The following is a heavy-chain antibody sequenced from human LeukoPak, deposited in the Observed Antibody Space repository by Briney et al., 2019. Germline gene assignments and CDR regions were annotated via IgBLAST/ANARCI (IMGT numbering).Heavy chain of an antibody. CDR3: ARDSSTMIIQDNWFDP. CDR2: IKQDGSEK. CDR1: GFTFSSYW. D-gene: IGHD3-22*01. Sequence: PGGSLRLSCAASGFTFSSYWMSWVRQAPGKGLEWVANIKQDGSEKYYVDSVKGRFTISRDNAKNSLYLQMNSLRAEDTAVYYCARDSSTMIIQDNWFDPWGQGTLATVSS. J-gene: IGHJ5*02. V-gene: IGHV3-7*01.